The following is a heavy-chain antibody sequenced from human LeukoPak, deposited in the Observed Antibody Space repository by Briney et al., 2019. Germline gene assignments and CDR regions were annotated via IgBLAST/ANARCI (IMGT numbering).Heavy chain of an antibody. CDR3: ARATDNWFDP. D-gene: IGHD5-24*01. Sequence: PGGSLRLSCAASGFTFSSYAMSWVRQAPGKGLEWIGSIYYSGSTYYNPSLKSRVTISVDTSKNQFSLKLSSVTAADTAVYYCARATDNWFDPWGQGTLVTVSS. CDR2: IYYSGST. J-gene: IGHJ5*02. V-gene: IGHV4-39*01. CDR1: GFTFSSYA.